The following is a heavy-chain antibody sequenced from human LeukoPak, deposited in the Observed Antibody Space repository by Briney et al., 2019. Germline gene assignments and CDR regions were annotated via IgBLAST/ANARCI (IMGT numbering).Heavy chain of an antibody. CDR1: GFTFSSYS. J-gene: IGHJ4*02. V-gene: IGHV3-21*01. CDR3: ARQDGYSCGYHGI. D-gene: IGHD5-18*01. Sequence: GGSLRLSCAASGFTFSSYSMNWVRQAPGKGLEWVSSISSSSYIYYADSVKGRFTISRDNAKNPLYLQMNSLRAEDTAVYYCARQDGYSCGYHGIWGQGTLVTVSS. CDR2: ISSSSYI.